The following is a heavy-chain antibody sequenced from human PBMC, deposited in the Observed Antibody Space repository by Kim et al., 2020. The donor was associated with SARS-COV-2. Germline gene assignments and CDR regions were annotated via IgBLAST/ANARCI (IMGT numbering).Heavy chain of an antibody. CDR3: ALGVPNYGTGSYTNYYYYYGMDV. J-gene: IGHJ6*02. Sequence: SETLSLTCAVYGGSFSGYYWSWIRQPPGKGLEWIGEINHSGSTNYNPSLKSRVTISVDTSKNQFSLKLSSVTAADTAVYYCALGVPNYGTGSYTNYYYYYGMDVWGQGTTVTVSS. CDR1: GGSFSGYY. V-gene: IGHV4-34*01. CDR2: INHSGST. D-gene: IGHD3-10*01.